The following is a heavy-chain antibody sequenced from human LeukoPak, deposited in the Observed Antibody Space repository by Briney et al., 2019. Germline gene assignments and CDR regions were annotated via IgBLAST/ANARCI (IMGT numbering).Heavy chain of an antibody. D-gene: IGHD1-26*01. CDR2: ISYSGST. CDR3: ARAGEEIGLGWFDP. CDR1: GGSISSSSYY. Sequence: SETLSLTCTVSGGSISSSSYYWGWIRQPPGKGLEWIGSISYSGSTHYNPSLKSRVTISVDTSKNQFSLKLSSVTAADTAMYYCARAGEEIGLGWFDPGGQGTVVTVS. J-gene: IGHJ5*02. V-gene: IGHV4-39*07.